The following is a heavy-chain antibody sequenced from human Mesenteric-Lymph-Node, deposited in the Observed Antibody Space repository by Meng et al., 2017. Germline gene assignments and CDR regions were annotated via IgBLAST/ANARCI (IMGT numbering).Heavy chain of an antibody. Sequence: QVQLVESGSELKKPGASVKVSCKASGDTFSSYAISWVRQAPGQGLEWMGGIIPIFGTANYAQKFQGRVTITADKSTSTAYMELTSLRSENTAVYYCASADSSSWYYFDYWGQGTLVTVSS. CDR2: IIPIFGTA. CDR1: GDTFSSYA. D-gene: IGHD6-13*01. V-gene: IGHV1-69*06. CDR3: ASADSSSWYYFDY. J-gene: IGHJ4*02.